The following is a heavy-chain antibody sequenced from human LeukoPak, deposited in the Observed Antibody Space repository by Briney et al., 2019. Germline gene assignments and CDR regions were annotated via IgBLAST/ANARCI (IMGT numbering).Heavy chain of an antibody. CDR1: GGSISDNSYY. Sequence: SKTLSLTCTVSGGSISDNSYYWGWIRQPPGKGLEWIGNIYNSGNTYYNPSLKSRVTISVDTSKNHFSLTLSSVTAADTAVYYCARVPRIPALDDYWGQGTLVTVSS. V-gene: IGHV4-39*07. CDR2: IYNSGNT. CDR3: ARVPRIPALDDY. D-gene: IGHD1-14*01. J-gene: IGHJ4*02.